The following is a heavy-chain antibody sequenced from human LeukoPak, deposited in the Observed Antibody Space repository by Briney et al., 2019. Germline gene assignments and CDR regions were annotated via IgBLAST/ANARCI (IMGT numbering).Heavy chain of an antibody. V-gene: IGHV4-34*01. CDR1: GGSFSGYY. Sequence: SETLSLTCAVYGGSFSGYYWSWIRQPPGKGLEWIGEINHSGSTNYNPSLKSRVTISVDTSKNQFSLKLSSVTAADTAVYYCARSQGHYYYMDVWGKGTTVTISS. J-gene: IGHJ6*03. CDR2: INHSGST. CDR3: ARSQGHYYYMDV.